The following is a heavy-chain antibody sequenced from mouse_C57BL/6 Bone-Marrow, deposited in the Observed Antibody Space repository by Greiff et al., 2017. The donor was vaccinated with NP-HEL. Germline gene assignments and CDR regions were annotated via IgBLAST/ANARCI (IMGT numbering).Heavy chain of an antibody. CDR1: GYTFTSYG. V-gene: IGHV1-81*01. J-gene: IGHJ3*01. CDR3: ARDYDYGWFAY. CDR2: IYPRSGNT. Sequence: VQGVESGAELARPGASVKLSCKASGYTFTSYGISWVKQRTGQGLEWIGEIYPRSGNTYYNEKFKGKATLTADKSSSTAYMELRSLTSEDSAVYFCARDYDYGWFAYWGQGTLVTVSA. D-gene: IGHD2-4*01.